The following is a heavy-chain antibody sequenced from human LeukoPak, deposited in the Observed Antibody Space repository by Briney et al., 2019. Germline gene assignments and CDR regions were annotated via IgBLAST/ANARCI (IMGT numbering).Heavy chain of an antibody. V-gene: IGHV3-64D*09. CDR1: GFTFSSYA. CDR3: ARDEEGYCSGGSCYLVSGY. CDR2: ISSNGGST. Sequence: PGGSLRLSCSASGFTFSSYAMHWVRQAPGKGLEYVSAISSNGGSTYYADSVKGRFTISRDNSKNTLYLQMSSLRSEDSAVYYCARDEEGYCSGGSCYLVSGYWGQGTLVTVST. D-gene: IGHD2-15*01. J-gene: IGHJ4*02.